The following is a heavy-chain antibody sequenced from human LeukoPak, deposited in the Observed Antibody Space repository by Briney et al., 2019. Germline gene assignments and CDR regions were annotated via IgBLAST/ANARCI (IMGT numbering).Heavy chain of an antibody. J-gene: IGHJ4*02. CDR3: ARDLAYSRLDY. D-gene: IGHD5-18*01. Sequence: SSETLSLTCTVSGGSISSYYWSWIRQPPGKGLEWVASINPDGNKKYSADSVKGRFTISRDNAENSLYLQMNSLRVEDTAFYYCARDLAYSRLDYWGQGMLVTVSS. CDR2: INPDGNKK. CDR1: GGSISSYY. V-gene: IGHV3-7*01.